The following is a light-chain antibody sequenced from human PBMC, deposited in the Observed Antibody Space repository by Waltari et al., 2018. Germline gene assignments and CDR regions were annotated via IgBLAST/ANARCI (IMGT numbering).Light chain of an antibody. CDR2: SAS. V-gene: IGKV1-39*01. J-gene: IGKJ2*01. Sequence: DIQMTQSPSSLSASVGDRVTITCRASQSISSYLNWYQQKPGKAPKRLILSASSLQSGAPSRFSGSGSGTDFTLTISSLQPEDFATYYCQQSYSTPYTFGQGTKLEIK. CDR3: QQSYSTPYT. CDR1: QSISSY.